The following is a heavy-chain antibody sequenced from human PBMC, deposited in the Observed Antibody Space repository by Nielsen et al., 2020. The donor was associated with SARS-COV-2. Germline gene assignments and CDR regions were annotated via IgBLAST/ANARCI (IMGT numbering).Heavy chain of an antibody. CDR1: GYSFTSYW. Sequence: KVSCKGSGYSFTSYWISWVRQMPGKGLEWMGIIYPGDSDTRYSPSFQGQVTISADKSISTAYLQWSSLKASDTAMYYCARLASGYCSSTSCYGGWFDPWGQGTLVTVSS. V-gene: IGHV5-51*01. J-gene: IGHJ5*02. CDR3: ARLASGYCSSTSCYGGWFDP. D-gene: IGHD2-2*01. CDR2: IYPGDSDT.